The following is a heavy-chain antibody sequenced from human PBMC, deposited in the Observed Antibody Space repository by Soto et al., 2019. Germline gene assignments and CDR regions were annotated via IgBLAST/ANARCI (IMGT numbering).Heavy chain of an antibody. D-gene: IGHD2-21*01. CDR1: GFTFRTFV. J-gene: IGHJ4*02. CDR3: AQERGWGVVSPSHDY. Sequence: EVQLLESGGGLVQPGGSLRVSCAASGFTFRTFVMSWVRQAPGKGLEWVSAIRGSGGETFYADSVKGRFTISRDNSRNSLYLQINSLRDEDTALYFCAQERGWGVVSPSHDYWGRGTLVTVSS. V-gene: IGHV3-23*01. CDR2: IRGSGGET.